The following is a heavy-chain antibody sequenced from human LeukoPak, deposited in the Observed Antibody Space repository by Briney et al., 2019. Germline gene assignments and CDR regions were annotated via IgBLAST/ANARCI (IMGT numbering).Heavy chain of an antibody. CDR2: IYTSGST. J-gene: IGHJ4*02. V-gene: IGHV4-4*07. D-gene: IGHD6-13*01. Sequence: SETLSLTCTVSGGSISSYYWSWIRQPAGKGLEWIGRIYTSGSTNYNPSLKSRVTMSVDTSKNQFSLKLSSVTAADTAVYYCARVGISWPFYYFDYWGQGTLVPVSS. CDR1: GGSISSYY. CDR3: ARVGISWPFYYFDY.